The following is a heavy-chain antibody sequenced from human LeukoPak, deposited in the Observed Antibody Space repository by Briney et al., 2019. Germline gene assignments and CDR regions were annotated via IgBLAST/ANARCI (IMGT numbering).Heavy chain of an antibody. D-gene: IGHD6-13*01. Sequence: GASVKVSCKASGGTFSSYAISWVRQAPGQGLEWMGRIIPIFGTANYAQKFQGRVTITTDESTSTAYMELSSLRSEDTAVYYCARERDSSSWGFDYWGQGTLVTVSS. CDR1: GGTFSSYA. CDR2: IIPIFGTA. CDR3: ARERDSSSWGFDY. V-gene: IGHV1-69*05. J-gene: IGHJ4*02.